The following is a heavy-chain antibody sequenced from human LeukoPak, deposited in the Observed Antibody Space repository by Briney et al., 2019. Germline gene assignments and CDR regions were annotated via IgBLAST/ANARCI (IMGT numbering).Heavy chain of an antibody. D-gene: IGHD2/OR15-2a*01. CDR1: GGSFSGYY. CDR2: INHSGST. Sequence: SETLSLTCAVYGGSFSGYYWSWIRQPPGKGLEWIGEINHSGSTNYNPSLKSRVTISVDTSKNQFSLKLSSETAADTAVYYCARDRQYLRVLDYWGQGTLVTVSS. J-gene: IGHJ4*02. CDR3: ARDRQYLRVLDY. V-gene: IGHV4-34*01.